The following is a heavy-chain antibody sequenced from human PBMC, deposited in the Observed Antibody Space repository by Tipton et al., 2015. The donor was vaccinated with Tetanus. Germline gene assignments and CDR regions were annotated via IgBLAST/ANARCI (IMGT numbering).Heavy chain of an antibody. Sequence: TLSLTCTVSGGSMNSYYWSWIRQPPGKGLEWIGTMYNSGATYYNPSLKGRVTISGDTSKNLFSLTSVTASDTAVYYCARPEASGRARGFDIWGQGTKVTVSP. CDR2: MYNSGAT. D-gene: IGHD3-10*01. J-gene: IGHJ3*02. CDR3: ARPEASGRARGFDI. V-gene: IGHV4-39*02. CDR1: GGSMNSYY.